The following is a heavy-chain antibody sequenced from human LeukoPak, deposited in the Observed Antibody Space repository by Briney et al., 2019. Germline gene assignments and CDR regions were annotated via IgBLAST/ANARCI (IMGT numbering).Heavy chain of an antibody. J-gene: IGHJ4*02. D-gene: IGHD3-22*01. CDR1: GGSISSGGYY. V-gene: IGHV4-39*07. Sequence: SETLSLTCTVSGGSISSGGYYWSWLRQPPGTGLEWIGEINHSGSTNYNPSLKSRVTISVDTSKNQFSLKLSSVTAADTAVYYCARGRGYYDSSGYYGVRFDYWGQGTLVTVSS. CDR3: ARGRGYYDSSGYYGVRFDY. CDR2: INHSGST.